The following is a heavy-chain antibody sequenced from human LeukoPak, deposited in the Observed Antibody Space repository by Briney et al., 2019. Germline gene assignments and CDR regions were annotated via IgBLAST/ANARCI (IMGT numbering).Heavy chain of an antibody. V-gene: IGHV3-23*01. J-gene: IGHJ4*02. CDR2: ISDSGGST. D-gene: IGHD3-9*01. CDR3: AKAPLRYFDWFRGYFDY. CDR1: GFTFSSYY. Sequence: GGSLRLSCAASGFTFSSYYVSWVRQAPGKGLEWVSDISDSGGSTYYADSVKGRFTFSRDNSKNTLYLQMNSLRAEDTAVYYCAKAPLRYFDWFRGYFDYWGQGTLVTVSS.